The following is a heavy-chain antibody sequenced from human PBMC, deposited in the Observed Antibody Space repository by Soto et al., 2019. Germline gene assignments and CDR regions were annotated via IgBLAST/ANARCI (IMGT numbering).Heavy chain of an antibody. D-gene: IGHD6-13*01. CDR2: IIPIFGTA. J-gene: IGHJ5*02. Sequence: SVKVSCKASGGTFSSYAISWVRQAPGQGLEWMGGIIPIFGTANYAQRFQGRVTITADKSTSTAYMELSSLRSEDTAVYYCARSGGYSSSPYNWFDPWGQGTLVTVSS. CDR3: ARSGGYSSSPYNWFDP. V-gene: IGHV1-69*06. CDR1: GGTFSSYA.